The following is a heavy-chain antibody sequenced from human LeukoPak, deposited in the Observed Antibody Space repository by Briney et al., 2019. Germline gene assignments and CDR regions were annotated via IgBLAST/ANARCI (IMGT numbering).Heavy chain of an antibody. Sequence: GESLKISCQGSGYSFSTYWITWVRQMPGKGLEWMGIIYPGDSDTRYSPSFQGQVTISTDESVSTAYLQWTSLKASDTAMYYCARLDRNQWWSFRRPQIQYNWFDPWGQGTLVTVSS. CDR3: ARLDRNQWWSFRRPQIQYNWFDP. V-gene: IGHV5-51*01. J-gene: IGHJ5*02. CDR1: GYSFSTYW. D-gene: IGHD1-14*01. CDR2: IYPGDSDT.